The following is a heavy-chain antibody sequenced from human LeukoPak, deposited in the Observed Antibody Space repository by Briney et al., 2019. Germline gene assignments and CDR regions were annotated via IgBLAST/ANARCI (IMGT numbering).Heavy chain of an antibody. CDR3: ARTPTYYYGSGSSQDAYYFDY. CDR2: ISSSSSTI. J-gene: IGHJ4*02. D-gene: IGHD3-10*01. Sequence: PGGSLRLSCAASGFTFGSYSMNWVRQAPGKGLEWVSYISSSSSTIYYADSVKGRFTISRDNAKNSLYLQMNSLRAEDTAVYYCARTPTYYYGSGSSQDAYYFDYWGQGTLVTVSS. V-gene: IGHV3-48*01. CDR1: GFTFGSYS.